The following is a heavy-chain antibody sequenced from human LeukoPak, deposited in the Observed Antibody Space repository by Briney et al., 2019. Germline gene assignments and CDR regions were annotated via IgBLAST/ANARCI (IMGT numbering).Heavy chain of an antibody. D-gene: IGHD4-17*01. CDR2: INPSGGST. J-gene: IGHJ5*02. V-gene: IGHV1-46*01. CDR3: ARVANGDYGYNWFDP. Sequence: APVKVSCKASGYTFTSYYMHWVRQAPGQGLEWMGIINPSGGSTSYAQKFQGRVTMTRDTSTSTVYMELSSLRSEDTAVYYCARVANGDYGYNWFDPWGQGTLVTVSS. CDR1: GYTFTSYY.